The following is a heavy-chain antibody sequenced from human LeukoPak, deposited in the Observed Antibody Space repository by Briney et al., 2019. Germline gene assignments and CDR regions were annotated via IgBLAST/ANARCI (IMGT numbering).Heavy chain of an antibody. CDR3: AMQYNCGGDCFPFYFDY. Sequence: ASVTVSCNAYGYTFTAYSIHWVRQAPGQGLEWMGRISPSRGDTNYAQQLQGRLTMTRDTSITTAYMELSRLSSDDTAVYFCAMQYNCGGDCFPFYFDYWGQGALVTVSS. CDR2: ISPSRGDT. D-gene: IGHD2-21*02. CDR1: GYTFTAYS. V-gene: IGHV1-2*06. J-gene: IGHJ4*02.